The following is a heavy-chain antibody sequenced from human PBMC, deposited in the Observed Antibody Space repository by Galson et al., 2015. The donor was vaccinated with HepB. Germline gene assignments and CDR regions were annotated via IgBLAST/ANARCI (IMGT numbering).Heavy chain of an antibody. Sequence: LSLTCAVYGGSFSGYYWIWIRQPPGKGLEWLGEINHSGSTNYNPSLKSRVTISVDTSKNQFSLKLSSVTAADTAVYYCARAGPMTDYWGQGTLVTVSS. CDR1: GGSFSGYY. V-gene: IGHV4-34*01. CDR3: ARAGPMTDY. CDR2: INHSGST. J-gene: IGHJ4*02.